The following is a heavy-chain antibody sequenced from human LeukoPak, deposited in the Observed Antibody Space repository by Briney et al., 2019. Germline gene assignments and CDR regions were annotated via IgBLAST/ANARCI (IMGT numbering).Heavy chain of an antibody. D-gene: IGHD3-22*01. Sequence: PSETLSLTCAVSGGSISSGGYSWSWIRQPPGKGLEWIGYIYHSGSTHYNPSLKSRVTISVDRSKNQFSLKLSSVTAADTAVYYCARGAYYYDSSGYYTDAFGIWGQGTMVTVSS. J-gene: IGHJ3*02. CDR2: IYHSGST. CDR3: ARGAYYYDSSGYYTDAFGI. V-gene: IGHV4-30-2*01. CDR1: GGSISSGGYS.